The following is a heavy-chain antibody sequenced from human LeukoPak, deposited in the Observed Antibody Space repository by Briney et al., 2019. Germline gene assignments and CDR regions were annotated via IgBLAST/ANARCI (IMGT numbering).Heavy chain of an antibody. Sequence: PGGSLRLSCAASGFTFSNAWMSWVRQAPGKGLEWVGRIKRKTDGGTTDYAAPVKGRFTISRDDSKNTLYLQMNSLKTEDTAVYYCTTASIVVRADLDYWGQGTLVTVSS. J-gene: IGHJ4*02. CDR3: TTASIVVRADLDY. V-gene: IGHV3-15*01. D-gene: IGHD2-15*01. CDR2: IKRKTDGGTT. CDR1: GFTFSNAW.